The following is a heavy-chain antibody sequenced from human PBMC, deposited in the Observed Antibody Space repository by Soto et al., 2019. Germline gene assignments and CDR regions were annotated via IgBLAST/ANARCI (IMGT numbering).Heavy chain of an antibody. Sequence: SVKVSCKASGGTFSSYASSWVRQAPGQGLEWMGGIIPIFGTANYAQKFQGRVTITADKSTSTAYMELSSLRSEDTAVYYCARSGYDYDYYYGMDVWGQGNTLTVSS. D-gene: IGHD5-12*01. CDR1: GGTFSSYA. CDR2: IIPIFGTA. V-gene: IGHV1-69*06. CDR3: ARSGYDYDYYYGMDV. J-gene: IGHJ6*02.